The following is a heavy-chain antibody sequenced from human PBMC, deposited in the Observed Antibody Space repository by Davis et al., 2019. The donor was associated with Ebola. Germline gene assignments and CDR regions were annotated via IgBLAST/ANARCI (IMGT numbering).Heavy chain of an antibody. D-gene: IGHD3-16*02. CDR2: IYSGGST. CDR3: ARETYDYIWGTYHYYGMDV. J-gene: IGHJ6*02. Sequence: PGGSLRLSCAASGFTVSSNYMNWVRQAPGKGLEWVSVIYSGGSTDYADSVKGRFTISRDNSTNTLYLQMNSLRAEDTGVYYCARETYDYIWGTYHYYGMDVWGQGTTVTVSS. V-gene: IGHV3-53*01. CDR1: GFTVSSNY.